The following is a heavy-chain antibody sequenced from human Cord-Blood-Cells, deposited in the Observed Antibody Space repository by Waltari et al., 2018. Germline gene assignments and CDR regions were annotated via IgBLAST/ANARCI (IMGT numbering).Heavy chain of an antibody. CDR1: GGSISSSSYY. CDR2: INYSGST. D-gene: IGHD1-26*01. CDR3: ARHTPDLVGATDYSFDY. J-gene: IGHJ4*02. V-gene: IGHV4-39*07. Sequence: QLQLQESGPGLVKPSETLSLTCTVSGGSISSSSYYWGWIRQPPGKGLEWIGSINYSGSTYYNPSLKSRVTISVDTSKNQFSLKLSAVTAADTAVYYCARHTPDLVGATDYSFDYWGQGTLVTVSS.